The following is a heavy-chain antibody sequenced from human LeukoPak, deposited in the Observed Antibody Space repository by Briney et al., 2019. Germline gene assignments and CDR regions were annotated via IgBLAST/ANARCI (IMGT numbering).Heavy chain of an antibody. CDR3: ARGVYCTNGVCHYYYYYMDV. D-gene: IGHD2-8*01. V-gene: IGHV4-61*02. CDR2: IYTSGST. J-gene: IGHJ6*03. CDR1: GGSISSGSYY. Sequence: PSETLSLTCTVSGGSISSGSYYWSWIRQPAGKGLEWIGRIYTSGSTNYNPSLKSRVTISVDTSRNQFSLKLSSVTAADTAVYYCARGVYCTNGVCHYYYYYMDVWGKGTTVTVSS.